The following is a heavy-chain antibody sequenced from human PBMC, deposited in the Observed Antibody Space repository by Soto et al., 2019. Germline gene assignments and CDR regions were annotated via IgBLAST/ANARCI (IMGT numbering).Heavy chain of an antibody. CDR2: ISGSGGST. Sequence: PGGSLRLSCAASGFTFTNAWMSWVRQAPGKGLEWVSAISGSGGSTYYADSVKGRFTISRDNSKNTLYLQMNSLRAEDTAVYYCAKGSGSYRPWGQGTLVTVSS. J-gene: IGHJ5*02. CDR3: AKGSGSYRP. CDR1: GFTFTNAW. D-gene: IGHD1-26*01. V-gene: IGHV3-23*01.